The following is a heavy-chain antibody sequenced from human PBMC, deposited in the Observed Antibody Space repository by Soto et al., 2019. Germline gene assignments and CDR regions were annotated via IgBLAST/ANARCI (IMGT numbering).Heavy chain of an antibody. CDR2: INYSGRS. J-gene: IGHJ5*02. CDR1: GDSSSTYY. V-gene: IGHV4-59*01. D-gene: IGHD2-8*02. Sequence: QVQLQESGPGLVKSSETLSLTCSVSGDSSSTYYWGWIRQPPGKGLEWIGYINYSGRSNHKPSLKSRLSISVDASKNQVSLKLTSVTAAYTAVYYCPSSYCADSVSCNWFDPWGQGTLVVVSS. CDR3: PSSYCADSVSCNWFDP.